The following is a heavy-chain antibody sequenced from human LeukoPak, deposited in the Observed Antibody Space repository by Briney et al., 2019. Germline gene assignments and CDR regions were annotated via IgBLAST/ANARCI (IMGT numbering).Heavy chain of an antibody. V-gene: IGHV1-18*01. CDR2: INGYNGDI. CDR3: ARPRYCGGGTCYSSFDY. D-gene: IGHD2-15*01. J-gene: IGHJ4*02. Sequence: ASVKVSCKASGYSFTNYGFYWVRQAPGQGLEWMGWINGYNGDIKYAQKLQGRVTMTTDTSTNTAYMELTSPRSDDTAVYYCARPRYCGGGTCYSSFDYWGQGTLVTVSS. CDR1: GYSFTNYG.